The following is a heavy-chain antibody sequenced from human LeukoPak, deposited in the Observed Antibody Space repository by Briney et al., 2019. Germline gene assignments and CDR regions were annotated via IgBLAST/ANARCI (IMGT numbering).Heavy chain of an antibody. CDR1: GFTFSSYS. D-gene: IGHD2-2*01. CDR3: ARDPSSSRYGGY. Sequence: GGSLRLSCAASGFTFSSYSMNWVRQAPGKGLGWVSSISSSSSYMYYADSVTGRFTISRDNAKNSLYLQMNSLRVEDTAVYYCARDPSSSRYGGYWGQGTLVTVSS. J-gene: IGHJ4*02. CDR2: ISSSSSYM. V-gene: IGHV3-21*01.